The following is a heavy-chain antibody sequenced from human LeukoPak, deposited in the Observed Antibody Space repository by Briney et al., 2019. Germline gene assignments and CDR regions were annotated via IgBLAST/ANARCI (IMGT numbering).Heavy chain of an antibody. V-gene: IGHV3-7*01. CDR2: IKQDGSEK. CDR3: ARVGYSSSCFWFDP. CDR1: GFTFSSYW. J-gene: IGHJ5*02. Sequence: GGSLRLSCAASGFTFSSYWMSWVRQAPGKGLEWVANIKQDGSEKYYVDSVKGRFTISRDNAKNSLYLQMNSLRAEDTAVYYCARVGYSSSCFWFDPWGQGTLVTVSS. D-gene: IGHD6-13*01.